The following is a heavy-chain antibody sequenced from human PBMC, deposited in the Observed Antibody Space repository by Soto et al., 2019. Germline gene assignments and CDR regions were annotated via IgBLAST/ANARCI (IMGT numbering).Heavy chain of an antibody. CDR1: GYTFTSYD. J-gene: IGHJ6*02. V-gene: IGHV1-8*01. CDR3: ARVSSLWRGYYYYGKAV. Sequence: ASVKVSCKASGYTFTSYDINWVRQATGQGHEWMGWMNPNSGNTGYAQKFQGRVTMTRNTSISTAYMELRSLRSEDTAVYSCARVSSLWRGYYYYGKAVWGQGTRATVS. CDR2: MNPNSGNT. D-gene: IGHD2-21*01.